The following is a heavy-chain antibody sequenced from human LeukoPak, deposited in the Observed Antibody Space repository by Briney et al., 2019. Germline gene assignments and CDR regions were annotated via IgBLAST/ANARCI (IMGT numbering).Heavy chain of an antibody. J-gene: IGHJ4*02. CDR2: IYYSGST. Sequence: SETLSLTCTVSGGSISSSSYYWSWIRQPPGKGLEWIGYIYYSGSTNYNPSLKSRVTISVDTSKNQFSLKLSSVTAADTAVYYCARGIYGDYYFDYWGQGTLVTVSS. V-gene: IGHV4-61*01. CDR1: GGSISSSSYY. CDR3: ARGIYGDYYFDY. D-gene: IGHD4-17*01.